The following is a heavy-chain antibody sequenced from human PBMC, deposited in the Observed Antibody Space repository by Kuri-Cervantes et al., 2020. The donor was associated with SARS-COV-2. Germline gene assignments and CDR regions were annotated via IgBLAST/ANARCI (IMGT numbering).Heavy chain of an antibody. D-gene: IGHD2-2*01. Sequence: ASVKVSCKASGYTFTSYYMHWVRQAPGQGLEWMGIINPSGGSTSYAQKFQGRVTMTRDTSTSTVYMELSSLRSEDTAVYYCARQCSSPDCLDYFDYWGQGTLVTVSS. CDR2: INPSGGST. CDR3: ARQCSSPDCLDYFDY. CDR1: GYTFTSYY. J-gene: IGHJ4*02. V-gene: IGHV1-46*01.